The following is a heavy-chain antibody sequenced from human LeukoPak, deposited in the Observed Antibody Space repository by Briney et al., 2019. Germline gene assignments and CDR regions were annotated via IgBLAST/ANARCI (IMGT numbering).Heavy chain of an antibody. Sequence: SETLSLTCAVYGGSFSGYYWSWIRQPPGKGLEWIGEINHSGSTNYNPSLKSRFTISVDKAKNQFSLKLSSVTAADTAVYYCARVRGKTARKYYFDYWGQGTLVTVSS. D-gene: IGHD2-21*02. V-gene: IGHV4-34*01. J-gene: IGHJ4*02. CDR2: INHSGST. CDR3: ARVRGKTARKYYFDY. CDR1: GGSFSGYY.